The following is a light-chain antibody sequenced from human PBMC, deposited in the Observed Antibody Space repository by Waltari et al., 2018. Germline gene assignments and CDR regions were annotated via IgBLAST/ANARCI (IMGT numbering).Light chain of an antibody. Sequence: PGERATLSCRANQSLDNYLAWYQQKPGLTPRLLIFDASNRATGVPVRFSDSGSGTDFTLTINSLEPEDFAVYYCQQRSNWPPGRTFGGGTKVEVK. V-gene: IGKV3-11*01. CDR2: DAS. J-gene: IGKJ4*01. CDR3: QQRSNWPPGRT. CDR1: QSLDNY.